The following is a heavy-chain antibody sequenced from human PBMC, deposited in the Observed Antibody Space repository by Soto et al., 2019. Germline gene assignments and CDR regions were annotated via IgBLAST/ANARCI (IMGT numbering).Heavy chain of an antibody. D-gene: IGHD3-16*01. CDR1: GFTFSNYG. CDR3: AKGPAGGDTHRSADY. CDR2: IRNDGSNE. V-gene: IGHV3-30*18. J-gene: IGHJ4*02. Sequence: PGGSLRLSCAASGFTFSNYGMHWVRQAPGKGLEWVAVIRNDGSNEYYADSVKGRFTVSRDNPEHTLYLQMNSLRAEDTAVYYCAKGPAGGDTHRSADYWGQGALVTVSS.